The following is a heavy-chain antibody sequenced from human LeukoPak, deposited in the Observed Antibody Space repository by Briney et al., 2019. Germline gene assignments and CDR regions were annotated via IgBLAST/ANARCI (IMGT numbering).Heavy chain of an antibody. CDR3: AKGGKWDVTPFDY. Sequence: PGGSLRLSCVFSGFTFDNYGMTWVRQAPGKGLEWVSSISGSGGNTYYAASVKGRFTISRDNSKNTLYLQVNSLRAEDTAVYYCAKGGKWDVTPFDYWGQGTLVTVSS. D-gene: IGHD1-26*01. V-gene: IGHV3-23*01. J-gene: IGHJ4*02. CDR2: ISGSGGNT. CDR1: GFTFDNYG.